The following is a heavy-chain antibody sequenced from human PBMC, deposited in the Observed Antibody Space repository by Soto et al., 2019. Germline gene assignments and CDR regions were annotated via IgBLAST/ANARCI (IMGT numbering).Heavy chain of an antibody. CDR1: GFTFSDYG. V-gene: IGHV3-33*08. Sequence: QVHLVESVGGEVQPGGSLRLSCAGSGFTFSDYGMHWVRQAPGKGLEWVAVLWYDGSGEYYTDSVRGRFTISRVNSKNTLYLQMNNLRDEDTGVYYCARDSVRFLEHFSKDYFDYWGQGTRVTVSS. CDR3: ARDSVRFLEHFSKDYFDY. CDR2: LWYDGSGE. D-gene: IGHD3-3*01. J-gene: IGHJ4*02.